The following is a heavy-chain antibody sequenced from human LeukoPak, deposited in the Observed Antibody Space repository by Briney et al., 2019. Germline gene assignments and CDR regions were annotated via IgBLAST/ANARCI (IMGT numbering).Heavy chain of an antibody. CDR2: MSTIGSTR. Sequence: GGSLRLACAASRFIFSDYYTSWIRRAPGKGLEWVAYMSTIGSTRFYADSVKGRFTISRDHAGNSLYLQMNSLTAEDTAVYYCARFGGSGWSLDYWGQGTLVTVSS. J-gene: IGHJ4*02. D-gene: IGHD6-19*01. CDR1: RFIFSDYY. V-gene: IGHV3-11*01. CDR3: ARFGGSGWSLDY.